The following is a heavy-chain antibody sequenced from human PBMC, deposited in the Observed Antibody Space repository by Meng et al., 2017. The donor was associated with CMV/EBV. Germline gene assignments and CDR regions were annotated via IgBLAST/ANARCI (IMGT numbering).Heavy chain of an antibody. J-gene: IGHJ4*02. Sequence: VSCKGSGYSFTSYWIGWVRQMPGKGREWMGIIYPGDSDTRYSPSFQGQVTISADKSISTAYLQWSSLKASDTAMYYCARQSYCSSTSCYTDYWGQGTLVTVSS. D-gene: IGHD2-2*02. CDR3: ARQSYCSSTSCYTDY. CDR1: GYSFTSYW. V-gene: IGHV5-51*01. CDR2: IYPGDSDT.